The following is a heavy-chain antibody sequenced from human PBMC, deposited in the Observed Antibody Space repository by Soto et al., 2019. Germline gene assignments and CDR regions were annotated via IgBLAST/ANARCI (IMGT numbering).Heavy chain of an antibody. V-gene: IGHV5-51*01. J-gene: IGHJ4*02. CDR3: ARQADYNILTGYFYYFDY. D-gene: IGHD3-9*01. CDR2: IYPGDSDT. Sequence: PGESLKISCKASGYSFTRFWIGWVRQMPEKGLEWLGIIYPGDSDTRYSPSFQGQVTISVDTSINTAFLRWNSLTASDTAMYYCARQADYNILTGYFYYFDYWGQGSLVTVSS. CDR1: GYSFTRFW.